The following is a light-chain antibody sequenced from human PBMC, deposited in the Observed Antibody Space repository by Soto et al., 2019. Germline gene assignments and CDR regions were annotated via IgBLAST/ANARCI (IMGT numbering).Light chain of an antibody. CDR3: QQYENLPT. J-gene: IGKJ5*01. Sequence: DIQMTQSPSTVSASVGDRVAITFRASDNIDTWVAWYQQKPGRAPKLLIYDASNLEAGVPSRFRGSGSGTDFTFTISRLQPEDIATYYCQQYENLPTFGQGTRLEI. V-gene: IGKV1-33*01. CDR1: DNIDTW. CDR2: DAS.